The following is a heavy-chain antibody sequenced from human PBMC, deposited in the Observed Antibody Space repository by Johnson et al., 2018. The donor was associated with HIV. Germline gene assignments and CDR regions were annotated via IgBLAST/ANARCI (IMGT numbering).Heavy chain of an antibody. Sequence: QVQLVESGGGVVQPGRSLRLSCAASGFTFSSYAMHWVRQAPGKGLEWVAVISYDGSNKYYADSVKGRFTISRDNSKNTLYLQMNSLGAEDTAVYYCATWSPDAFDIWGQGTMVTVSS. CDR1: GFTFSSYA. D-gene: IGHD2-8*02. V-gene: IGHV3-30*04. CDR3: ATWSPDAFDI. J-gene: IGHJ3*02. CDR2: ISYDGSNK.